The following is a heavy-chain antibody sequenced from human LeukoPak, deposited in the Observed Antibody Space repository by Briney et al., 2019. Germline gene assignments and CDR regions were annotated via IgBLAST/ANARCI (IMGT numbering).Heavy chain of an antibody. V-gene: IGHV4-4*08. D-gene: IGHD3-10*01. CDR3: ARDRQEGGSGRIDY. CDR1: GDSIRTSY. CDR2: VYRSGST. Sequence: SETLSLTCTVSGDSIRTSYWSWIRQPPGKGLEWIGCVYRSGSTNYNPSLQSRVTISVDMSKNQFSLKLSSVTAADTAVYYCARDRQEGGSGRIDYWGQGTLVTVSS. J-gene: IGHJ4*02.